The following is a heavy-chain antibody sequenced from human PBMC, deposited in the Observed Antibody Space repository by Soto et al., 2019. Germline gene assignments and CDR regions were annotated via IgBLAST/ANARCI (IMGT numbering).Heavy chain of an antibody. CDR2: ISATGNDI. CDR1: GFTFSSYW. J-gene: IGHJ5*02. D-gene: IGHD2-15*01. V-gene: IGHV3-21*01. Sequence: PGGSLRLSCAASGFTFSSYWMHWVRQAPGKGLEWVSSISATGNDIYEADSLKGRFAISRDNAKNSLYLQMNSLRVEDTAVYYCARDPSILVFDPWGQGTLVTVSS. CDR3: ARDPSILVFDP.